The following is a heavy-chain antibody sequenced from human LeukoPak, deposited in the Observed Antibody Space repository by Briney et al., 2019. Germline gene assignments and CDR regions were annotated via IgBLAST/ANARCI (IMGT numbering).Heavy chain of an antibody. D-gene: IGHD6-6*01. J-gene: IGHJ3*02. CDR3: VRDVHWAFDM. V-gene: IGHV3-48*02. CDR2: IRSDGDD. Sequence: GGSLRLSCAASGLTFSSDPMNWVRQAPGKGLEWISNIRSDGDDFYADTVKGRFTISRDNAKNSLYLQMNSLKEEDTAVYYCVRDVHWAFDMWGQGTMVTVSS. CDR1: GLTFSSDP.